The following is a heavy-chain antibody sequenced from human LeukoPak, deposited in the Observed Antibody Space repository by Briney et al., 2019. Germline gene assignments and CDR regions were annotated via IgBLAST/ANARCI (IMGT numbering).Heavy chain of an antibody. CDR3: AKRGNPAVGHHYLDV. CDR2: ITLSGGST. J-gene: IGHJ6*03. CDR1: GFTFSSYD. D-gene: IGHD2-2*01. V-gene: IGHV3-23*01. Sequence: GGSLRLSCAASGFTFSSYDMSWVRQAPGKGLEWVSSITLSGGSTFYADSVMGRFTISRDDSQNTLYLQMNSLSAEDTAVYYCAKRGNPAVGHHYLDVWGKGTTVSVSS.